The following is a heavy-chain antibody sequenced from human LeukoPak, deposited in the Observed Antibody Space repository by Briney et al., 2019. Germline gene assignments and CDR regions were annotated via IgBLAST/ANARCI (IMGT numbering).Heavy chain of an antibody. J-gene: IGHJ5*02. V-gene: IGHV4-59*12. CDR2: VHHTGRA. Sequence: SETLSLTCTVSGGSISSYYWSWIRQPPGKGLEWLGTVHHTGRAFYNPSLRGRITVSVDTSKNEFSLKLTSVTAADTAVYYCAREPDAWGQGILVIVSS. CDR3: AREPDA. CDR1: GGSISSYY.